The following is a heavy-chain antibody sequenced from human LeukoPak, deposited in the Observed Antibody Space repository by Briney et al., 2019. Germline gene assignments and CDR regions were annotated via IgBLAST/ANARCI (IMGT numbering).Heavy chain of an antibody. CDR2: IYTRGST. CDR3: ARGRYCSADICSGGDAFDI. CDR1: GGSINNYY. D-gene: IGHD2-15*01. Sequence: SETLSLTCTVSGGSINNYYWSWIRQPAGKGLEWIGRIYTRGSTNYNPSLKSRVTMSVDTSKNQCSLKLNSVTAADTAVYYCARGRYCSADICSGGDAFDIWGQGTMVSVSS. V-gene: IGHV4-4*07. J-gene: IGHJ3*02.